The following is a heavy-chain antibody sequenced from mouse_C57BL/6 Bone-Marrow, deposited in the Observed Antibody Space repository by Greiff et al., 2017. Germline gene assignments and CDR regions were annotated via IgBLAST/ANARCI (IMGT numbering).Heavy chain of an antibody. CDR1: GYTFTSYW. CDR3: AREDIYYDYEGLYYYAMDY. D-gene: IGHD2-4*01. V-gene: IGHV1-59*01. Sequence: QVQLQQPGAELVRPGTSVKLSCKASGYTFTSYWMHWVKQRPGQGLEWIGVIDPSDSYTNYNQKFKGKATLTADTSSSTAYMQLSSLTSEDSAVYYCAREDIYYDYEGLYYYAMDYWGQGTSVTVSS. CDR2: IDPSDSYT. J-gene: IGHJ4*01.